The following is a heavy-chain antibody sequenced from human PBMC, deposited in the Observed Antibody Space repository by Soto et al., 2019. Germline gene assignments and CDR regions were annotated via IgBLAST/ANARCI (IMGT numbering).Heavy chain of an antibody. CDR3: ARAGTGSYLNAFDV. J-gene: IGHJ3*01. CDR2: IIPVFGPA. CDR1: GGTFSNYA. V-gene: IGHV1-69*01. D-gene: IGHD1-26*01. Sequence: QVQLVQSGAEVEKPGSSVKVSCKASGGTFSNYALSWVRQAPGQGLEWMGGIIPVFGPAHYAQKFQGRVTITADESTSTAYVELSSLRSDDTAVYYCARAGTGSYLNAFDVWGQGTMVTVSS.